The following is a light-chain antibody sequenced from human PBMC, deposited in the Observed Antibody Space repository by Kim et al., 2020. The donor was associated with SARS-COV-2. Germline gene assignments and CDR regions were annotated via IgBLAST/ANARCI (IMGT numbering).Light chain of an antibody. CDR1: QSVGSQ. Sequence: EIVLTQSPGTLSLSPGERATLSCRASQSVGSQLAWYQQKPGQAPRLLIYGESSRATGIPDRFSGSGSGTDFTLTISRLEPEDFAVYFCQQYGSSPRTFGQGTKVDIK. CDR2: GES. CDR3: QQYGSSPRT. V-gene: IGKV3-20*01. J-gene: IGKJ1*01.